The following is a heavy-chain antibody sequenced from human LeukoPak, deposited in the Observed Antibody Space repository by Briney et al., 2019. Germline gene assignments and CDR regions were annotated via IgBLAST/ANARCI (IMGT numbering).Heavy chain of an antibody. Sequence: PSETLSLTCTVSGGSVSSYYWSWIRQPPGKGLEWIGYIYYSGSTYYNPSLKSRVTISVDTSKNQFSLKLSSVTAADTAVYYCARGKGLENYFDYWGQGTLVTVSS. CDR2: IYYSGST. D-gene: IGHD6-19*01. J-gene: IGHJ4*02. CDR1: GGSVSSYY. V-gene: IGHV4-30-4*01. CDR3: ARGKGLENYFDY.